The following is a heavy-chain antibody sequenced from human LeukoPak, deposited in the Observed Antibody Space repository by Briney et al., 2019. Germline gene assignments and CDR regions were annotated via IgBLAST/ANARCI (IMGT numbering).Heavy chain of an antibody. CDR2: IYHSGST. D-gene: IGHD3-16*01. J-gene: IGHJ4*02. Sequence: SETLSLTCAVSGYSISSGYYCGWIRQPPGKGLEWIGSIYHSGSTYYNPSLKSRVTISVDTSKNQFSLKLSSVTAADTAVYYCARLTRKIDYWGQGTLVTVSS. CDR1: GYSISSGYY. V-gene: IGHV4-38-2*01. CDR3: ARLTRKIDY.